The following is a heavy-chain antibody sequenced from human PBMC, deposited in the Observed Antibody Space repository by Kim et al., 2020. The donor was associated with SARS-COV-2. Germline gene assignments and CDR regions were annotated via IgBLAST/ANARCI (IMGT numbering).Heavy chain of an antibody. J-gene: IGHJ4*02. CDR1: GFTFSNAW. CDR3: TTDRFYDYVWGSYRYTDY. Sequence: GGSLRLSCAASGFTFSNAWMIWVRQAPGKGLEWVGRIKSKTDGGTTDYAAPVKGRFTISRDDSKNTLYLQMNSLKTEDTAVYYCTTDRFYDYVWGSYRYTDYWGQGTLVTVSS. CDR2: IKSKTDGGTT. V-gene: IGHV3-15*01. D-gene: IGHD3-16*02.